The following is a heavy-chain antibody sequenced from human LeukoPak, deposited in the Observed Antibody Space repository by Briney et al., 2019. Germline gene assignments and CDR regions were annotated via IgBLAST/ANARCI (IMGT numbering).Heavy chain of an antibody. CDR2: IFPGDSDT. D-gene: IGHD2-2*02. Sequence: GESLKISCKVSGCSFSSYWIGWVRQMPGKGLEWMGIIFPGDSDTRYSPSFQGQVTISADKSINTAYLQWSNLKASDTAMYFCASLVAIPDAFDIWGQGTMVTVSS. V-gene: IGHV5-51*01. CDR1: GCSFSSYW. J-gene: IGHJ3*02. CDR3: ASLVAIPDAFDI.